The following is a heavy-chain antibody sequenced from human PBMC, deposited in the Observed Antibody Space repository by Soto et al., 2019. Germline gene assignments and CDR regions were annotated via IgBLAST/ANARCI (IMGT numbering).Heavy chain of an antibody. CDR1: GYTFNSYG. CDR3: ARLNLLLSGPYGMDV. J-gene: IGHJ6*02. V-gene: IGHV1-18*01. Sequence: ASVKVSCKASGYTFNSYGISWVRQAPGQGLEWMGWISPLTANAKYSQKSQGRVTMTTDTSTSTAYMEMRSLRSDDTAMYYCARLNLLLSGPYGMDVWGQGTTVTVSS. D-gene: IGHD3-22*01. CDR2: ISPLTANA.